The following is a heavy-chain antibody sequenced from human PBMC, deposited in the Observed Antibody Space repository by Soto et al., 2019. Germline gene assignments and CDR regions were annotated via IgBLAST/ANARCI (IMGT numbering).Heavy chain of an antibody. CDR2: MNPYSGNT. D-gene: IGHD1-26*01. CDR3: ARGIRRGTYWFDP. CDR1: GYIFTSYD. Sequence: VQLVQSGAEVKKPGASVKVSCTASGYIFTSYDINWVRQATGQGLEWMGWMNPYSGNTGYAQKFQGRVTMTRNTSISTVYSELSSLRSEDTAVYYCARGIRRGTYWFDPWGQGTLVTVSS. J-gene: IGHJ5*02. V-gene: IGHV1-8*01.